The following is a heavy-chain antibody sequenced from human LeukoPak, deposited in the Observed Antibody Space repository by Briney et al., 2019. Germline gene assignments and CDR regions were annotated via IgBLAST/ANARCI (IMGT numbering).Heavy chain of an antibody. D-gene: IGHD3-3*01. CDR2: IIPILGIA. CDR1: GGTFSSYT. J-gene: IGHJ6*03. Sequence: SVKVSCKASGGTFSSYTISWVRQAPGQGLEWMGRIIPILGIANYAQKFQGRVTITADKSTSTAYMELSSLRSEDTAVYYCAREVLRFLEWLPHPPPYYYYYMDVWGKGTTVTVSS. V-gene: IGHV1-69*04. CDR3: AREVLRFLEWLPHPPPYYYYYMDV.